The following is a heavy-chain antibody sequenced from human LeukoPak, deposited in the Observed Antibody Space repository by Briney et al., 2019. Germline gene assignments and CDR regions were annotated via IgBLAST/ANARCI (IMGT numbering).Heavy chain of an antibody. J-gene: IGHJ5*02. D-gene: IGHD6-6*01. CDR1: GFTFSSYS. V-gene: IGHV3-21*01. Sequence: GGSLRLSCAASGFTFSSYSMNWVRQAPGKGLEWVSSISSSSSYIYYADSVKGRFTISRDNAKNSLYLQMNSLRAEDTAVYYCARGARNMGWFDPWGQGTLVTVSS. CDR2: ISSSSSYI. CDR3: ARGARNMGWFDP.